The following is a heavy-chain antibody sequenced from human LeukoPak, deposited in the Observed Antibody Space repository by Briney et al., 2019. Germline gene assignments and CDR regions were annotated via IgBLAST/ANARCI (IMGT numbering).Heavy chain of an antibody. V-gene: IGHV3-48*03. CDR3: ALLAVASDFDY. J-gene: IGHJ4*02. Sequence: GGSLRLSCAVSGFPFSIYEMNWVGQAPGKGLEWVSHIRSSGRTIYYVDSVKGGLSISRENARKSLYMQMNSLRDEDTAVYYYALLAVASDFDYWGQGALVTVSS. D-gene: IGHD6-19*01. CDR2: IRSSGRTI. CDR1: GFPFSIYE.